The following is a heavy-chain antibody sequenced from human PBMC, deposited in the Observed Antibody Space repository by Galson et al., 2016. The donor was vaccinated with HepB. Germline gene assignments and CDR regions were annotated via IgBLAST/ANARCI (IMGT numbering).Heavy chain of an antibody. D-gene: IGHD6-6*01. J-gene: IGHJ6*03. V-gene: IGHV3-30*18. CDR2: ISYDGNYK. CDR3: AKSGSSSSYQYMDV. CDR1: GFTFRSYG. Sequence: SLRLSCAASGFTFRSYGMHWVRQAPGKGLEWVAVISYDGNYKYYADAVKGRFTISRDDSKNTVFLQMNSLRAEDTAVYYCAKSGSSSSYQYMDVWGKGTTGSGAS.